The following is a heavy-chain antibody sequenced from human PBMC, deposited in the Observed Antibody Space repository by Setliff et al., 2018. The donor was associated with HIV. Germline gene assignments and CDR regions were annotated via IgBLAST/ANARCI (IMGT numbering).Heavy chain of an antibody. CDR2: VYHSGST. CDR1: RDSIRNGAYY. J-gene: IGHJ5*02. V-gene: IGHV4-38-2*02. CDR3: ARLGRFIGPAGRFDP. D-gene: IGHD6-13*01. Sequence: SETLSLTCTVSRDSIRNGAYYWGWIRQPPGKGLEWIGSVYHSGSTYYNPSLKSRVTISVDTSKNQFSLKLSSVTAADTAVYYCARLGRFIGPAGRFDPWGQGTLVTVSS.